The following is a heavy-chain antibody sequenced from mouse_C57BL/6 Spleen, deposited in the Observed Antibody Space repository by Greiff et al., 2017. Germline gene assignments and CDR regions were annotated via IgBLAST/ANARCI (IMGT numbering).Heavy chain of an antibody. D-gene: IGHD4-1*01. Sequence: QVQLQQSGAELARPGASVKLSCKASGYTFTSYGISWVKQRTGQGLEWIGEIYPRSGNTYYNEKFKGKATLTADKSSSTAYMELRSLTSEDSAFYFCARSWDGAWFAYWGQGTLVTVSA. CDR1: GYTFTSYG. V-gene: IGHV1-81*01. J-gene: IGHJ3*01. CDR3: ARSWDGAWFAY. CDR2: IYPRSGNT.